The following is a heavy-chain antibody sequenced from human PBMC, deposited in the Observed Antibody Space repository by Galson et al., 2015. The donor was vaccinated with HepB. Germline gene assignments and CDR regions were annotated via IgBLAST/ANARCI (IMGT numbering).Heavy chain of an antibody. D-gene: IGHD2-2*01. Sequence: ETLSLTCAVYGGSFSGYYWSWIRQPPGKGLEWIGEINHSGSTNYNPSLKSRVTISVDTSKNQFSLKLSSVTAADTAVYYCARGPVVVPAAWDYWGQGTLVTVSS. V-gene: IGHV4-34*01. CDR3: ARGPVVVPAAWDY. CDR1: GGSFSGYY. J-gene: IGHJ4*02. CDR2: INHSGST.